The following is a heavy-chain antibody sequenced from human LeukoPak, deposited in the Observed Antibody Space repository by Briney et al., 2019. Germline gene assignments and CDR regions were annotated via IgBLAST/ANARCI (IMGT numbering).Heavy chain of an antibody. CDR1: GGTFSSYA. Sequence: SVKVSCKASGGTFSSYAISWVRQAPGQGLEWMGGIIPIFGTANYAQKFQGRVTITADESTSTAYMELSSLRSEDTAVYYCARALYDSSGYYYRLGYWGQGILVTVSS. CDR3: ARALYDSSGYYYRLGY. J-gene: IGHJ4*02. V-gene: IGHV1-69*01. CDR2: IIPIFGTA. D-gene: IGHD3-22*01.